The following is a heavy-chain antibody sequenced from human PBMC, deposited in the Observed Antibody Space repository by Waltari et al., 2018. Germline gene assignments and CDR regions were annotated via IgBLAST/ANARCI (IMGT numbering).Heavy chain of an antibody. CDR1: GGSFSGYY. D-gene: IGHD6-6*01. Sequence: QVQLQQWGAGLLKPSETLSLTCAVYGGSFSGYYWSWIRRPPGKGLEWIGEINHSGSTNYNPSLKSRVTISVDTSKNQFSLKLSSVTAADTAVYYCARGGRTARSSSGYFQHWGQGTLVTVSS. CDR3: ARGGRTARSSSGYFQH. J-gene: IGHJ1*01. V-gene: IGHV4-34*01. CDR2: INHSGST.